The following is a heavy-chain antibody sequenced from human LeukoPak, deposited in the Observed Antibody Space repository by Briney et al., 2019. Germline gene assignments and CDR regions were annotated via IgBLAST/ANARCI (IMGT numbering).Heavy chain of an antibody. Sequence: SETLSLTCAVYGGSFSGYYWSWIRQPPGKGLEWIGEINHSGSTNYNPSLKSRVTISVDTSKNQFSLKLSSVTAADTAVYYCARGHYKYYDFWSGLYYFDYWGQGTLVTASS. CDR3: ARGHYKYYDFWSGLYYFDY. D-gene: IGHD3-3*01. V-gene: IGHV4-34*01. CDR2: INHSGST. CDR1: GGSFSGYY. J-gene: IGHJ4*02.